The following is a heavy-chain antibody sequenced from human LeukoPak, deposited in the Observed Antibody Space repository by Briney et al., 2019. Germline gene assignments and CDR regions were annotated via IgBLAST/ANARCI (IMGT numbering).Heavy chain of an antibody. V-gene: IGHV3-7*01. J-gene: IGHJ4*02. CDR2: IKQDGSDY. CDR3: TRGYYAAH. D-gene: IGHD1-26*01. CDR1: GFNFSSYW. Sequence: GGSLRLSCAASGFNFSSYWMTWVRQTPEKGLQWVANIKQDGSDYYYLDSVKGRFTISRDNAKNSLYLHMDSLRAEDTAVYFCTRGYYAAHWGQGILVTVSS.